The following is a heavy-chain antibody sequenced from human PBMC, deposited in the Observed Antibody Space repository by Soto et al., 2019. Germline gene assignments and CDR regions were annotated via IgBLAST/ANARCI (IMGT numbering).Heavy chain of an antibody. CDR2: IYSGGST. D-gene: IGHD3-3*01. V-gene: IGHV3-53*04. CDR3: ARGDHYDFWVIDY. CDR1: GFTVSSNY. J-gene: IGHJ4*02. Sequence: GGSLRLSCAASGFTVSSNYMSWVRQAPGKGLEWFSVIYSGGSTYYADSVKGRFTISRHNSKNTLYLQMNSLRAEDTAVYYCARGDHYDFWVIDYWGQGTLVTVSS.